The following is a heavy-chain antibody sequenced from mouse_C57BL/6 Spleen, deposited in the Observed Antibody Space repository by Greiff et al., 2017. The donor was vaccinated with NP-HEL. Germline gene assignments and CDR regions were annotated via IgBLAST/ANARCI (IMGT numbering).Heavy chain of an antibody. Sequence: QVHVKQSGAELVKPGASVKLSCKASGYTFTSYWMHWVKQRPGQGLEWIGMIHPNSGSTNYNEKFKSKATLTVDKSSSTAYMQLSSLTSEDSAVYYCASSFPFAYWGQGTLVTVSA. J-gene: IGHJ3*01. V-gene: IGHV1-64*01. CDR2: IHPNSGST. CDR3: ASSFPFAY. D-gene: IGHD1-1*01. CDR1: GYTFTSYW.